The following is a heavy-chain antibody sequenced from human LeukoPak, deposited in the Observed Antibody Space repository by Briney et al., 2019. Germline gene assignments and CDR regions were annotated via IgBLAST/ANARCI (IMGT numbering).Heavy chain of an antibody. D-gene: IGHD6-6*01. V-gene: IGHV4-34*01. J-gene: IGHJ4*02. CDR3: ARDRSSSGRFDY. Sequence: PSETLSLTCAVYGGSFSGYYWSWIRQPPGKGLEWIGEINHSGSTNYNPSLKSRVTISVDTSKNQFSLKLSSVTAADTAVYYCARDRSSSGRFDYWGQGTLVTVSS. CDR1: GGSFSGYY. CDR2: INHSGST.